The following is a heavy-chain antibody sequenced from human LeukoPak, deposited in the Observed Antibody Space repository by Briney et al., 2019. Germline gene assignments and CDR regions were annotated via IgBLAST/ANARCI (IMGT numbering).Heavy chain of an antibody. Sequence: SETLSLTCTVSGGSISSYYWSWIRQPPGKGLEWIGYIYYSGSTNYNPSLKSRVTISVDTSKNQFSLKLSSVTAADTAVYYCARDGSSSWYPNYYYYYGMDVWGQGTTVTVSS. V-gene: IGHV4-59*12. D-gene: IGHD6-13*01. CDR2: IYYSGST. J-gene: IGHJ6*02. CDR3: ARDGSSSWYPNYYYYYGMDV. CDR1: GGSISSYY.